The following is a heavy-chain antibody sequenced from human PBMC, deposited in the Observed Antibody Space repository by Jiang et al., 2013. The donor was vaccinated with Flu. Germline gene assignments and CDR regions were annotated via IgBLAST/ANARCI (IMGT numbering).Heavy chain of an antibody. D-gene: IGHD2-15*01. CDR3: ARGSRPQPNDY. V-gene: IGHV4-59*01. CDR2: IYYSGST. J-gene: IGHJ4*02. Sequence: GPGLVKPSETLSLTCTVSGGSISSYYWGWIRQPPGRDVEWIGYIYYSGSTNYNPSLKSRVTISVDTSKNQFSLKLSSVTAADTAVYYCARGSRPQPNDYWGQGTLVTVSS. CDR1: GGSISSYY.